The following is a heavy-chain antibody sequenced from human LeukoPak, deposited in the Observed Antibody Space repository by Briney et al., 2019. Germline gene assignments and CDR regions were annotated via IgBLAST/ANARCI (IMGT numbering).Heavy chain of an antibody. CDR3: AKVSSSWYLRQYYFDY. CDR1: GFTFSSYA. D-gene: IGHD6-13*01. J-gene: IGHJ4*02. CDR2: ISGGGGST. Sequence: GGTLRLSCAASGFTFSSYAMSWVRQAPGKGLEWVSAISGGGGSTYYADSVKGRFTISRDNSKNTLYLQMNSLRAEDTAVYYCAKVSSSWYLRQYYFDYWGQGTLVTVSS. V-gene: IGHV3-23*01.